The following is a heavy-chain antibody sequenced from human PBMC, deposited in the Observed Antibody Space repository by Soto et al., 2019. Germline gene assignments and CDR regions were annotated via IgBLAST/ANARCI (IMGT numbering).Heavy chain of an antibody. V-gene: IGHV2-26*01. CDR3: AQTTYYGSGSLFDY. Sequence: QVTLKESGPVLVKPTETLTLTCTVSGFSLSNARMGVSWIRQPPGKALEWLAHIFSNDEKSYSTSLKSRLTISXXXXXXQVVLXMTNMDPVDTATYYCAQTTYYGSGSLFDYWGQGTLVTVSS. CDR1: GFSLSNARMG. J-gene: IGHJ4*02. CDR2: IFSNDEK. D-gene: IGHD3-10*01.